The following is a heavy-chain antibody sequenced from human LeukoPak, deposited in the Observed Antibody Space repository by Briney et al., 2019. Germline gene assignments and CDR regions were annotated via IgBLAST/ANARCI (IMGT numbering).Heavy chain of an antibody. CDR3: ASAVGVEIAFDI. J-gene: IGHJ3*02. CDR2: IYYSGGT. D-gene: IGHD2-15*01. Sequence: SETLSLTCTVSGGSISSYYWSWIPQPPGKGLEWTGYIYYSGGTNYNPSLKSRVTISVDTSKNQFSLKLSSVSAADTAVYYCASAVGVEIAFDIWGQGTMVTVSS. CDR1: GGSISSYY. V-gene: IGHV4-59*01.